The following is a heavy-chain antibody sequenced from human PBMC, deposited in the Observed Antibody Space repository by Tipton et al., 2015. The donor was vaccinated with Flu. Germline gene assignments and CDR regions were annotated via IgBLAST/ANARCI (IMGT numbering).Heavy chain of an antibody. CDR2: INHSGTT. Sequence: TLRLSCAVYGGSFSGYYWSWIRQPPGKGLEWIGEINHSGTTNYNPSLKSRVTISVDTSKKQFSLKLSSVTAADTAVYYCARGVVVVVPAAPFDYWGQGTLVTVSS. CDR1: GGSFSGYY. CDR3: ARGVVVVVPAAPFDY. D-gene: IGHD2-2*01. V-gene: IGHV4-34*01. J-gene: IGHJ4*02.